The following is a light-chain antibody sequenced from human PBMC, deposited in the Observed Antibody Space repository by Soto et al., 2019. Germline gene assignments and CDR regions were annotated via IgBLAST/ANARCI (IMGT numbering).Light chain of an antibody. CDR1: QYINTR. Sequence: EIVLTQSPATLPSFPGDRVTLSCXASQYINTRLAWYQHRPGQAHRLXIYQTYIRAAGIQARFSASGSGTDFTLTIRDVQPEDFALYYCHQRQSWPRTFGQGTKVDIK. V-gene: IGKV3-11*01. CDR2: QTY. J-gene: IGKJ1*01. CDR3: HQRQSWPRT.